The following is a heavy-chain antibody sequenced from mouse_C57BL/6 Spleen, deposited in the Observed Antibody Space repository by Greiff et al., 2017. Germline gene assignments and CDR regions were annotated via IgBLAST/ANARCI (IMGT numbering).Heavy chain of an antibody. J-gene: IGHJ3*01. Sequence: VQLVESDAELVKPGASVKISCKVSGYTFTDHTIHWMKQRPEQGLEWIGYIYPRDGSTKYNEKFKGKATLTADKSSSTAYMQLNSLTSEDSAVYCCAKGETEDWFACWGQGTLVTVSA. V-gene: IGHV1-78*01. CDR2: IYPRDGST. CDR1: GYTFTDHT. CDR3: AKGETEDWFAC.